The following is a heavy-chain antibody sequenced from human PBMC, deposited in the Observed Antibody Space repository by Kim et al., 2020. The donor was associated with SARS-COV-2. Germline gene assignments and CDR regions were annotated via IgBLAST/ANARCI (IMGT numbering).Heavy chain of an antibody. CDR2: IKQDGSEK. V-gene: IGHV3-7*01. Sequence: GGSLRLSCAASGFTFSSYWMTWVRQGLGKGLEWVCNIKQDGSEKYYMDSVKGRFTISRDNAKNSLYLQMNSLRAEDTAVYYCTGGPAGDYWGQGTLVTV. CDR3: TGGPAGDY. CDR1: GFTFSSYW. J-gene: IGHJ4*02.